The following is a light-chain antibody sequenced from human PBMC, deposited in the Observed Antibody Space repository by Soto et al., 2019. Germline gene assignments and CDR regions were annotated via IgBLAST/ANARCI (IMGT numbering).Light chain of an antibody. CDR2: EVT. CDR3: SSYAGSNNLV. J-gene: IGLJ2*01. V-gene: IGLV2-8*01. CDR1: SSDVGRYNY. Sequence: QYALAQPPSASGSPGQSVTISCTGTSSDVGRYNYVSWYQQHPGKAPQLMIYEVTKRPSGVPDRFSGSKSGNTASLTVSGLQPEDEADYYCSSYAGSNNLVFGGGTKLTVL.